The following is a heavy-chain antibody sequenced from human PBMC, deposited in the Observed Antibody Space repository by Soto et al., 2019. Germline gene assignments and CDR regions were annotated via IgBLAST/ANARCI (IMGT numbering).Heavy chain of an antibody. D-gene: IGHD4-17*01. CDR1: GDSINSDKYY. CDR2: IYYSGNT. J-gene: IGHJ5*02. Sequence: PSETLSLTCSVSGDSINSDKYYWGWIRQPPGKGLEWIGSIYYSGNTNYNPSLQTRLAIDVDTSKNQFSLKLSSVTAADTAVYYCATRSGDYVGWFDPWGQGTRVTVSS. CDR3: ATRSGDYVGWFDP. V-gene: IGHV4-39*01.